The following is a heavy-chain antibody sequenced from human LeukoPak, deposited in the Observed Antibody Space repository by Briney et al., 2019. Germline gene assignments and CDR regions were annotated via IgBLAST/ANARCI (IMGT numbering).Heavy chain of an antibody. J-gene: IGHJ6*03. CDR2: IYPGDSDT. D-gene: IGHD5-18*01. Sequence: GESLKISCKASGYIFSPTYWIGWVRQMPGKGLEWMGIIYPGDSDTRYSPSFQGQVTISADKPISTAYLQWSSLKASDTAMYYCARTAMVQYYYYYMDVWGKGTTVTVSS. CDR3: ARTAMVQYYYYYMDV. V-gene: IGHV5-51*04. CDR1: GYIFSPTYW.